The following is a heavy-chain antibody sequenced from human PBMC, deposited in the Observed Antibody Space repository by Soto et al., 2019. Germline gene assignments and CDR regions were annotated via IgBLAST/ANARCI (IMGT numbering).Heavy chain of an antibody. J-gene: IGHJ4*02. CDR1: GFTFSNYA. V-gene: IGHV3-23*01. CDR2: ISAGSDTT. CDR3: ANPGSLTEVTSWRGY. D-gene: IGHD4-17*01. Sequence: EVQLLESGGGLVQPGGSLRLSCAASGFTFSNYAMSWVRQARGKGLEWVSAISAGSDTTHYADSVKGRFTISRDNSKNTVYLRMNSLGAEDTAVYYCANPGSLTEVTSWRGYWGQGTLVTVSS.